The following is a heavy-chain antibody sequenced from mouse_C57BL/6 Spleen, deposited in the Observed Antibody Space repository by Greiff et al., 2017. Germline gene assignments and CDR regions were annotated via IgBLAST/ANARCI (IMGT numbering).Heavy chain of an antibody. D-gene: IGHD1-1*01. CDR1: GYSITSGYY. Sequence: EVKLVESGPGLVKPSQSLSLTCSVTGYSITSGYYWNWIRQFPGNKLEWMGYISYDGSNNYNPSLKNRISITRDTSKNQFFRKLNSVTTEDTATYYCARDYYGSYAMDDWGQGTSVTV. J-gene: IGHJ4*01. V-gene: IGHV3-6*01. CDR3: ARDYYGSYAMDD. CDR2: ISYDGSN.